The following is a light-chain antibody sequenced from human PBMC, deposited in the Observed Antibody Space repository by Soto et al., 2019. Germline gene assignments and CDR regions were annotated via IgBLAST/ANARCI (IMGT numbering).Light chain of an antibody. J-gene: IGLJ1*01. CDR1: SSDIGGYNF. CDR2: EVS. Sequence: QSALTQPASVSGSPGQSITISCTGTSSDIGGYNFVSWYHQHPGKAPKLMIYEVSNRPSGVSDRFSGSKSGNTASLTISGLQAEDEADYYCSSFRSGTTLFGTGTKLTAL. V-gene: IGLV2-14*01. CDR3: SSFRSGTTL.